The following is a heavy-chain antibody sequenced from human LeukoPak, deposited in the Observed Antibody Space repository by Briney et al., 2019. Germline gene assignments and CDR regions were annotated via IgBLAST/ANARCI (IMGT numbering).Heavy chain of an antibody. CDR1: GFTFSSYE. D-gene: IGHD1-26*01. J-gene: IGHJ4*02. Sequence: GGSLRLSCAASGFTFSSYEMNWVRQAPGKGLEWVSYISSSGSTIYYADSVKGRFTISRDNAKNSLYLQMNSLRAEDTAVYYCARDFGQWQLNGGYYFDYWRQGTLVTVSS. V-gene: IGHV3-48*03. CDR2: ISSSGSTI. CDR3: ARDFGQWQLNGGYYFDY.